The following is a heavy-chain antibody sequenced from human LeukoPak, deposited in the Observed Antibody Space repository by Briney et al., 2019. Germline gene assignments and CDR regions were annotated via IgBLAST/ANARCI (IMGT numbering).Heavy chain of an antibody. CDR1: GFTFSSYA. CDR2: ISSSSSYI. Sequence: PGGSLRLSCAASGFTFSSYAMSWVRQAPGKGLEWVSAISSSSSYIYYADSVKGRFTISRDNAKNSLYLQMNSLRAEDTAVYYCARATDGYNAEGDYWGQGTLVTVSS. J-gene: IGHJ4*02. V-gene: IGHV3-21*01. CDR3: ARATDGYNAEGDY. D-gene: IGHD5-24*01.